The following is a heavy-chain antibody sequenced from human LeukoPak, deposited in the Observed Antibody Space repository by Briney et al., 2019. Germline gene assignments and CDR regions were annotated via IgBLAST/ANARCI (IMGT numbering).Heavy chain of an antibody. CDR1: GFTFSSYW. CDR3: STGSGHAFDI. D-gene: IGHD3-10*01. J-gene: IGHJ3*02. V-gene: IGHV3-74*01. Sequence: PGGSLRLSCAASGFTFSSYWMHWVRQAPGKGLVWVSRINSDGSSTSYADSVKGRFTISRDNAKNTLYLQMNSLRAEDTSVYYCSTGSGHAFDIWGQGTMVTVSS. CDR2: INSDGSST.